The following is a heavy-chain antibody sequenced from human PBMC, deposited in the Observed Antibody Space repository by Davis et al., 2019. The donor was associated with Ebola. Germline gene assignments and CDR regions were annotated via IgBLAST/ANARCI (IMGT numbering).Heavy chain of an antibody. CDR2: INHSGST. J-gene: IGHJ4*02. D-gene: IGHD2-15*01. Sequence: MPSETLSLTCAVYGGSFSGYYWSWIRQPPGKGLEWIGEINHSGSTNYNPSPKSRVTIPVDTPKNQFTLTLSSVTAADTAVYSCASERIGPPSWGQGTLVTVSS. V-gene: IGHV4-34*01. CDR3: ASERIGPPS. CDR1: GGSFSGYY.